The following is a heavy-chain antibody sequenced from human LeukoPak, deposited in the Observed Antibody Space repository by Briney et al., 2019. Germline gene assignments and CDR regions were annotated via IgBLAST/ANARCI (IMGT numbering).Heavy chain of an antibody. Sequence: ASVKVSCKVSGYTLTELSMHWVRQAPGKGLEWMGGFDPEDGETIYAQKFQGRVTMTEDTSTDTAYMELSSLRSEDTAVYYCVCPLPPHCSGSSCYGPTDAFDIWGQGTMVTVSS. CDR1: GYTLTELS. V-gene: IGHV1-24*01. J-gene: IGHJ3*02. D-gene: IGHD2-15*01. CDR3: VCPLPPHCSGSSCYGPTDAFDI. CDR2: FDPEDGET.